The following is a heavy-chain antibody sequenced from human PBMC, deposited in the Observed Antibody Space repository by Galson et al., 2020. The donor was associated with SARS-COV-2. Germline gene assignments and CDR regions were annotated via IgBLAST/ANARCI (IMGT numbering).Heavy chain of an antibody. CDR3: ARDTDDSSAPNWFGP. CDR1: GYTFTSYG. J-gene: IGHJ5*02. V-gene: IGHV1-18*01. Sequence: ASVKVSCKASGYTFTSYGISWVRQAPGQGLEWMGWISAYNGNTNYAQKLQGRVTMTTDTSTSTAYMELRSLRSDDTAVYYCARDTDDSSAPNWFGPWGQGTLVTVSS. CDR2: ISAYNGNT. D-gene: IGHD3-22*01.